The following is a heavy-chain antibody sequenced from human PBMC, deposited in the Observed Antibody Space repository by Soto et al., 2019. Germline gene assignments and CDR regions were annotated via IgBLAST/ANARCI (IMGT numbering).Heavy chain of an antibody. V-gene: IGHV1-18*01. D-gene: IGHD4-17*01. Sequence: ASVKVSCKASGYTFTSYGISWVRQAPGQGLEWMGWISAYNGNTNYAQKLQGRVTMTTDTSTSTAYMELRSLRSDDTAVYYCARDGSIGTAFHDYGDYAPSKYWGQGTLVTVSS. CDR3: ARDGSIGTAFHDYGDYAPSKY. J-gene: IGHJ4*02. CDR1: GYTFTSYG. CDR2: ISAYNGNT.